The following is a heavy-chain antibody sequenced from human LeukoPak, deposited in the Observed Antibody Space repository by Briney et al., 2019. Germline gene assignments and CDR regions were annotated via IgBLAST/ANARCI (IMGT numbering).Heavy chain of an antibody. V-gene: IGHV3-7*01. J-gene: IGHJ3*02. CDR1: GFTFSSYS. D-gene: IGHD3-9*01. CDR3: ARVGFPNNDILTGSWAFDI. Sequence: GRSLRLSCAASGFTFSSYSMSWVRQAPGKGLEWVANIKQDGSEKYYVDSVKGRFTISRDNAKNSLYLQMNSLRAEDTAVYYCARVGFPNNDILTGSWAFDIWGQGTMVTVSS. CDR2: IKQDGSEK.